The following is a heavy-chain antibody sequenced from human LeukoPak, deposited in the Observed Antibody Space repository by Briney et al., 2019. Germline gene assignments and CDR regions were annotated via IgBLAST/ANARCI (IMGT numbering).Heavy chain of an antibody. D-gene: IGHD5-18*01. J-gene: IGHJ4*02. CDR3: ARDVDTTSY. V-gene: IGHV4-34*01. CDR1: GGSFSGYY. CDR2: INHSGST. Sequence: KPSETLSLTCAVYGGSFSGYYWNWIRQPPGKGLEWIGEINHSGSTNYNPSLKSRVTISVDTSKNQFSLKLSSVTAADTAVYYRARDVDTTSYWGQGTLVTVSS.